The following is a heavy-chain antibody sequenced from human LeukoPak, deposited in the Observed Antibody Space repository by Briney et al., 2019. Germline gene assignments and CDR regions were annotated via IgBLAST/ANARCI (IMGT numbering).Heavy chain of an antibody. CDR2: ISSSSSYI. V-gene: IGHV3-21*01. J-gene: IGHJ4*02. Sequence: GGSLRLSCAASGFTFNPYTMNWVRQAPGKGPEWVSSISSSSSYIYYADSVKGRFTISRDNAKNSLYPQMNSLRAEDTAVYYCAREGGRRDFDYWGQGTLVTVSS. D-gene: IGHD1-14*01. CDR3: AREGGRRDFDY. CDR1: GFTFNPYT.